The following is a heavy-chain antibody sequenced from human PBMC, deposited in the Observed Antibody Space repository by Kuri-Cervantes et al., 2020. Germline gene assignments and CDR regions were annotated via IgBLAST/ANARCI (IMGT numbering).Heavy chain of an antibody. Sequence: GESLKTSCAASGFTFSSYSMNWARQAPGKGLEWVSVIYSGGSTYYADSVKGRFTVSRDNSKNTLYLQMNSLRAEDTAVYYFARVRGAARLEVFDPWGQGTLVTVSS. D-gene: IGHD6-6*01. J-gene: IGHJ5*02. V-gene: IGHV3-66*01. CDR2: IYSGGST. CDR3: ARVRGAARLEVFDP. CDR1: GFTFSSYS.